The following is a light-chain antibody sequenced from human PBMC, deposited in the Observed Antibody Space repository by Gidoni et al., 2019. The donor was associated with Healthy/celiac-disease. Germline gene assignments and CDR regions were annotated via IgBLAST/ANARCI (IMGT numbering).Light chain of an antibody. CDR2: GAS. CDR1: QSVSSSY. J-gene: IGKJ2*01. CDR3: QQYGSSPYT. V-gene: IGKV3-20*01. Sequence: LSCRASQSVSSSYLAWYQQKPGQAPRILIYGASSRATGIPDRFSGSGSGTDFTLTISRLEPEDFAVYYCQQYGSSPYTFGQGTKLEIK.